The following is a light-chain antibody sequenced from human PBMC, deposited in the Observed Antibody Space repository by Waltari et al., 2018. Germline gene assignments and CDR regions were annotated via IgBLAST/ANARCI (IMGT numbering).Light chain of an antibody. J-gene: IGKJ4*01. Sequence: DIHMTQSPSSLSAPVGDRVTITCQASQDIKKSLNWFHKKAGKAPKVLIFDASNSQTGAPSRFSGSGSGTDFTFIISNLQPEDMGTYYCQQYHSVPLTFGGGTKVEIK. V-gene: IGKV1-33*01. CDR3: QQYHSVPLT. CDR2: DAS. CDR1: QDIKKS.